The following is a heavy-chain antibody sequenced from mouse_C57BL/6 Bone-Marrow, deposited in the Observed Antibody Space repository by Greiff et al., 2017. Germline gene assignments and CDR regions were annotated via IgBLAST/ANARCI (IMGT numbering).Heavy chain of an antibody. Sequence: EVQLKESGPELVKPGASVKIPCKASGYTFTDYNMDWVKQSHGKSLEWIGDINPNNGGTIYNQKFKGKATLTVDKSSSTAYMELRSLTSEDTAVYYCAIYYYGSSSAWFAYWGQGTLVTVSA. CDR2: INPNNGGT. CDR3: AIYYYGSSSAWFAY. CDR1: GYTFTDYN. D-gene: IGHD1-1*01. V-gene: IGHV1-18*01. J-gene: IGHJ3*01.